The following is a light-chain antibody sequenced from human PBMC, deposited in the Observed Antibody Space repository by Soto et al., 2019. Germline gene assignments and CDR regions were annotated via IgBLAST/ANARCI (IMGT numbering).Light chain of an antibody. Sequence: EIVLTQSPATLSLSPGERATLSCRASQSVSSYLAWYQQKPGQAPRLLIYDASNRATGIPARFSGSGSGTDFTLTISSLEPEDVAVYYGQQRSGYSTCGPGTKVDIK. CDR1: QSVSSY. CDR3: QQRSGYST. V-gene: IGKV3-11*01. J-gene: IGKJ3*01. CDR2: DAS.